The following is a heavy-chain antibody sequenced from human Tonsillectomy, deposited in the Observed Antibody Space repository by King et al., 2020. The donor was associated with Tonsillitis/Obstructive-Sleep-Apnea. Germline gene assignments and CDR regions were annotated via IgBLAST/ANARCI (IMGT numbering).Heavy chain of an antibody. Sequence: VQLVESGGGLVQPGRSLRLSCAASGYTFDEYAMQWVRQAPGKGLEWVSGISWNSDNIGYADSVKGRFTISRDNAKNSLYLQMNSLRAEDTALYYCTTLIYSRGYYDAFDIWGQETMVTVSS. D-gene: IGHD3-22*01. V-gene: IGHV3-9*01. CDR3: TTLIYSRGYYDAFDI. CDR1: GYTFDEYA. CDR2: ISWNSDNI. J-gene: IGHJ3*02.